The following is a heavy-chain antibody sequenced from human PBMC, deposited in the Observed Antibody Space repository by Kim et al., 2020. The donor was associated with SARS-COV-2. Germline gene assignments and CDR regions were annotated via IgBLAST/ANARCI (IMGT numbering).Heavy chain of an antibody. Sequence: GGYIYTADSVKGRFTISRDNAKNSLYLQMNSLRAEDTAVYYCARETSSSWGQGTLVTVSS. J-gene: IGHJ4*02. CDR3: ARETSSS. V-gene: IGHV3-21*01. CDR2: GGYI. D-gene: IGHD6-13*01.